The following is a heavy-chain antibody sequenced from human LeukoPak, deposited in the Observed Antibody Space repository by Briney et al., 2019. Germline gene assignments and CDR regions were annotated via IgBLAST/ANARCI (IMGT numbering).Heavy chain of an antibody. CDR3: VKDNPLDY. D-gene: IGHD1-14*01. CDR2: IRYDGNNK. J-gene: IGHJ4*02. V-gene: IGHV3-30*02. Sequence: SLRXSXAASGFSXTRFGMLWVRQAPGKGLEWVAFIRYDGNNKLYADSMKGRFTISRDNSKNTLYLHINSLRAEDTAVYYCVKDNPLDYWGQGTLVIVSS. CDR1: GFSXTRFG.